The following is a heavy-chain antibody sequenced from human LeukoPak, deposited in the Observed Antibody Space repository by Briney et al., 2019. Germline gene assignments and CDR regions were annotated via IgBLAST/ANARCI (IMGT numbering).Heavy chain of an antibody. CDR2: MSPNSGNT. D-gene: IGHD6-13*01. Sequence: ASVKLSCKASGYTFTSYDINGVRQATGQGLEWRGWMSPNSGNTGYAQKFQGRVTMTRNTSIGTAYMELSSLRSEDTAVYYCARDLMAAAGTGWGQGTLVTVSS. CDR3: ARDLMAAAGTG. CDR1: GYTFTSYD. V-gene: IGHV1-8*01. J-gene: IGHJ4*02.